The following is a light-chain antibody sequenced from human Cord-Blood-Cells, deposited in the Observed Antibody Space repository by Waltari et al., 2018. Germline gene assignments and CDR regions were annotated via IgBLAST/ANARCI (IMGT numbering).Light chain of an antibody. J-gene: IGLJ2*01. CDR1: SSDFGSYTL. Sequence: QSALTQPASVSGSPGQSITISCTGTSSDFGSYTLVSWYQQHPGKAPKLMIYEGSKRPSGVSNRFSGSKSGNTASLTISGLQAEDEADYYCCSYAGSSTVVFGGGTKLTVL. V-gene: IGLV2-23*01. CDR3: CSYAGSSTVV. CDR2: EGS.